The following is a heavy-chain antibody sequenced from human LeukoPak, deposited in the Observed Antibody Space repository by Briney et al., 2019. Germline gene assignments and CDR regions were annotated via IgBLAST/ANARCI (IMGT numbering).Heavy chain of an antibody. Sequence: ASVKVSCKVSGYTLTELSMHWVRQAPGKGLEWMGGFDPEDGETIYAQRFQGRVTMTEDTSTDTAYMVLSSLRSEDTAVYYCASSEAEMATILYAFDIWGQGTMVTVSS. D-gene: IGHD5-24*01. CDR2: FDPEDGET. CDR1: GYTLTELS. CDR3: ASSEAEMATILYAFDI. J-gene: IGHJ3*02. V-gene: IGHV1-24*01.